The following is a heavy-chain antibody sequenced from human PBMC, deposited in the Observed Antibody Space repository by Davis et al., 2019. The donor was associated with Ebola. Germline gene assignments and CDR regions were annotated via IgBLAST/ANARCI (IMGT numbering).Heavy chain of an antibody. D-gene: IGHD3-22*01. J-gene: IGHJ1*01. CDR1: GFSLSTSGVG. Sequence: SGPTLVKPTQTLTLTCTFSGFSLSTSGVGVGWIRQPPGKALEWLALIYWDDDKRYSPSLKSRLTITKDSSKNQVVLTMTNMDPVDTATYYCAHSPSSGYPRYFQHWGQGTLVTVSS. CDR2: IYWDDDK. V-gene: IGHV2-5*02. CDR3: AHSPSSGYPRYFQH.